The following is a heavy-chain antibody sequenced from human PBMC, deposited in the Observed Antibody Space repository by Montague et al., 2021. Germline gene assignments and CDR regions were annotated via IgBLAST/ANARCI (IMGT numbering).Heavy chain of an antibody. D-gene: IGHD2-2*01. J-gene: IGHJ4*02. CDR3: AKDAGIVVVPARHFDY. V-gene: IGHV3-9*01. CDR2: ISWNSGSI. Sequence: SLRLSCAASGFTFDDYAMHLVRQTPGKGLEWVSGISWNSGSIGYADSVKGRFTISRDNAKNSLYLQTNSLRAEDTALYYCAKDAGIVVVPARHFDYWGQGTLVTVSS. CDR1: GFTFDDYA.